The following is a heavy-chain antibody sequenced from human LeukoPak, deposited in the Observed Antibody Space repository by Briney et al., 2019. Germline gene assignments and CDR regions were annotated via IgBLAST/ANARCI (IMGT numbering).Heavy chain of an antibody. CDR2: IYYSWST. J-gene: IGHJ4*01. CDR1: GFTLSRYL. D-gene: IGHD5-18*01. V-gene: IGHV4-59*01. Sequence: GSLRHSCAASGFTLSRYLIHWMRPPLGKGLGWISYIYYSWSTTYTPCLGSRPTLSVDTSQNQFSLSLTSVTAAETAVYYCANPGGLGYGYFVWGQGTPVTVSS. CDR3: ANPGGLGYGYFV.